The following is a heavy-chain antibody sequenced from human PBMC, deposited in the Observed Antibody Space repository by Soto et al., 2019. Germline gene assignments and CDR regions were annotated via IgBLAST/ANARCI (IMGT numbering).Heavy chain of an antibody. CDR3: ATRGGGTYYYDSSGYYYEYYFDY. Sequence: QVQLVQSGAEVKKPGSSVKVSCKASGGTFSSYAISWVRQAPGQGLEWMGGIIPIFGTANYAQKFQGRVTITADESTSTAYMELSSLRFEDTAVYYCATRGGGTYYYDSSGYYYEYYFDYWGQGTLVTVSS. V-gene: IGHV1-69*01. J-gene: IGHJ4*02. CDR1: GGTFSSYA. D-gene: IGHD3-22*01. CDR2: IIPIFGTA.